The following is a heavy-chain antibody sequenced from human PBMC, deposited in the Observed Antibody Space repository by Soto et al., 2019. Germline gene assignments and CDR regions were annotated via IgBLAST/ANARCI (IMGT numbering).Heavy chain of an antibody. J-gene: IGHJ4*02. D-gene: IGHD3-16*01. CDR2: INSDGSST. V-gene: IGHV3-74*01. CDR3: ARGRSTDGGIDY. Sequence: GGSLRLSCAASGFTFSSYWMHWVRQAPGKGLVWVSRINSDGSSTSYADSVKGRFTISRDNSKNTLYLQMNSLRAEDTALYYCARGRSTDGGIDYWGQGTLVTVSS. CDR1: GFTFSSYW.